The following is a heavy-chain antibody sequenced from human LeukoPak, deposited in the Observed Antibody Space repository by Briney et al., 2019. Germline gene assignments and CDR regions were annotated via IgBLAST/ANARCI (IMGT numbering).Heavy chain of an antibody. J-gene: IGHJ4*02. CDR1: GGSFSGYY. V-gene: IGHV4-34*01. Sequence: SETLSLTCAVYGGSFSGYYWSWIRQSPGKGLEWIGEINHSGSTNYNPSLKRRVTISVDTSKNQFSLKLSSVTAADTAVYYCARDQRGYSYGYVPLFDYWGQGTLVTVSS. CDR3: ARDQRGYSYGYVPLFDY. CDR2: INHSGST. D-gene: IGHD5-18*01.